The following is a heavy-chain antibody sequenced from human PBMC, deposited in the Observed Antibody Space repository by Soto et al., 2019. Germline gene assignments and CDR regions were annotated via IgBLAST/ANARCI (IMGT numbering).Heavy chain of an antibody. CDR3: ARESRYCSGGSCYFLPGIDY. CDR1: GGTFSSYA. CDR2: IIPIFGTA. Sequence: QVQLVQSGAEVKKPGSSMKVSCKASGGTFSSYAISWVRQAPGQGLEWMGGIIPIFGTANYAQKFRGRVTITADESTSTAYMELSSLRSEDTAVYYCARESRYCSGGSCYFLPGIDYWGQGTLVTVSS. D-gene: IGHD2-15*01. V-gene: IGHV1-69*12. J-gene: IGHJ4*02.